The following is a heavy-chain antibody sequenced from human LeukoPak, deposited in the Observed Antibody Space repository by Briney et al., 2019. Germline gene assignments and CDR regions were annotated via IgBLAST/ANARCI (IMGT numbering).Heavy chain of an antibody. Sequence: GSLRLSCAASGFTFSSYGMHWVRQAPGKGLEWVAVISYDGSNKYYADSVKGRFTISRDNSKNTLYLQMNSLRAEDTAVYYCAKEMVQSSARGGFDIWGQGTMVTVSS. CDR1: GFTFSSYG. V-gene: IGHV3-30*18. J-gene: IGHJ3*02. CDR2: ISYDGSNK. CDR3: AKEMVQSSARGGFDI. D-gene: IGHD3-10*01.